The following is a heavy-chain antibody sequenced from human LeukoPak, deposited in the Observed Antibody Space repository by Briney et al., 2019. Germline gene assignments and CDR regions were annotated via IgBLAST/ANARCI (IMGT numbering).Heavy chain of an antibody. Sequence: GGSLRLSCAASGFTFSDHYMDWVRQAPGKGLEWVGRTRNKANSYTTEYAASVKGRFTISRDDSKNSLYLQMNSLKTEDTAVYYCARASSRWTPFDYWGQGTLVTVSS. V-gene: IGHV3-72*01. CDR3: ARASSRWTPFDY. CDR1: GFTFSDHY. D-gene: IGHD6-13*01. CDR2: TRNKANSYTT. J-gene: IGHJ4*02.